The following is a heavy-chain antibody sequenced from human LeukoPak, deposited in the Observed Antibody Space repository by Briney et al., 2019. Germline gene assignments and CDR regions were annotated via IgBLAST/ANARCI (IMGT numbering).Heavy chain of an antibody. D-gene: IGHD4-17*01. Sequence: SETLSLTCAVYGGSFSGYYWTWIRQPPGKGLECIGEIKHSGSTKYNPSLKSRVTISADTSKNQFYLKLSSVTAADTAVYYCARYGDYLYFFDPWGQGALVTVSS. CDR1: GGSFSGYY. CDR3: ARYGDYLYFFDP. J-gene: IGHJ5*02. CDR2: IKHSGST. V-gene: IGHV4-34*01.